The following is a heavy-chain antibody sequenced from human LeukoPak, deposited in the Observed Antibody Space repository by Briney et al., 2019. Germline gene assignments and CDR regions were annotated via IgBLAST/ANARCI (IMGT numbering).Heavy chain of an antibody. CDR2: IYYSGST. CDR1: RGSISNYY. D-gene: IGHD6-13*01. V-gene: IGHV4-59*08. J-gene: IGHJ4*02. CDR3: ARGVGSSSPFDY. Sequence: SETLTLTCTVSRGSISNYYWSWIRQPPGKGLEWMGFIYYSGSTNNNPSLKSRVTISVVTSKNQFSLMVSSVTAADTAVYLCARGVGSSSPFDYWGQGTLVTVSS.